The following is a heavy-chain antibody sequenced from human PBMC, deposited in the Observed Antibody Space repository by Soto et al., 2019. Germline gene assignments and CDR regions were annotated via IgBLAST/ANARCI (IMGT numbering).Heavy chain of an antibody. CDR2: IWYDGSNK. CDR3: ARDWVGATPTPNGDY. V-gene: IGHV3-33*01. J-gene: IGHJ4*02. CDR1: GFTFSSYG. D-gene: IGHD1-26*01. Sequence: GGSLRLSCAASGFTFSSYGMHWVRQAPCKGLEWVAVIWYDGSNKYYADSVRGRFTISRDNSKNTLYLQMNSLRAEDTAVYYCARDWVGATPTPNGDYWGQGTLVTVPS.